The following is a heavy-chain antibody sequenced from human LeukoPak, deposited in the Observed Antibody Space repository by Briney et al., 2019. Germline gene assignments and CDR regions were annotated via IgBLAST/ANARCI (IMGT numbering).Heavy chain of an antibody. V-gene: IGHV4-34*01. CDR3: ARASYYYGSGSRRPYYGMDV. Sequence: SETLSLTCAVYGGSFSGYYWSWIRQPPGKGLEWIGEINHSGSTNYSPSLKSRVTISVDTSKNQFSLKLSSVTAADTAVYYCARASYYYGSGSRRPYYGMDVWGKGTTVTVSS. D-gene: IGHD3-10*01. J-gene: IGHJ6*04. CDR2: INHSGST. CDR1: GGSFSGYY.